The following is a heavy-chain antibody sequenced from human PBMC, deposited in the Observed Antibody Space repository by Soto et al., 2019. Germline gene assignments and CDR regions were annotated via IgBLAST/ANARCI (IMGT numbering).Heavy chain of an antibody. CDR2: IYYNGTT. CDR1: GGSISSPNFY. CDR3: ARQRYDSSGYYVYFDY. D-gene: IGHD3-22*01. V-gene: IGHV4-31*03. Sequence: SETLSLTCTVSGGSISSPNFYWSWIRQHPGKGLEWIGHIYYNGTTYYNPSLKTRVSISVDTSKNQSSLKLTPVTAADTAVYYCARQRYDSSGYYVYFDYWGQGTLVTVSS. J-gene: IGHJ4*02.